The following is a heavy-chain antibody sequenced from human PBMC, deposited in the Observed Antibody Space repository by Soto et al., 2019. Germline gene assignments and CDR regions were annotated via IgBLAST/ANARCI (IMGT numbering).Heavy chain of an antibody. CDR2: SNHSGST. V-gene: IGHV4-34*01. D-gene: IGHD3-3*01. CDR1: GGSFSGYY. J-gene: IGHJ6*02. CDR3: ARGGFWSGYYKGAMEV. Sequence: SETLSLTCAVYGGSFSGYYWSCIRQPPGKGLEWIGESNHSGSTNYNPSLKSQDNISVDTYKNQFSLKLSSVTAADTAVYYCARGGFWSGYYKGAMEVWGQGSMVTVSS.